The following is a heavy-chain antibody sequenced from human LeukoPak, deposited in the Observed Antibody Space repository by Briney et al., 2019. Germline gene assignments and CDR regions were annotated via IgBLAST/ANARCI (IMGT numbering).Heavy chain of an antibody. CDR1: GFTFSSYS. Sequence: GGSLRLSCAASGFTFSSYSMNWVRQAPGKGLEWVPSISSSSSYIYYADSVKGRFTISRDNAKNSLYLQMNSLRAEDTAVYYCARDRYCSSTSCYPRYFDYWGQGTLVTVSS. D-gene: IGHD2-2*01. V-gene: IGHV3-21*01. CDR3: ARDRYCSSTSCYPRYFDY. CDR2: ISSSSSYI. J-gene: IGHJ4*02.